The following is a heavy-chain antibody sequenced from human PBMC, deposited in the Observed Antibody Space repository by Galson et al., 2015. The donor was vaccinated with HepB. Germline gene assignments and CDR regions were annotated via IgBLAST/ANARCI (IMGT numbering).Heavy chain of an antibody. J-gene: IGHJ3*02. CDR2: ISYSGNN. D-gene: IGHD3-10*01. CDR3: ARDRSRGHSFDHADSGHDTQAHDAFDI. CDR1: GDSVTSPR. Sequence: ETLSLTCTVSGDSVTSPRWNWIRQPPGKGLEWIGYISYSGNNNYNPSLKSRVTISVDMSKNQFSLKLRSVTAADTAVYYCARDRSRGHSFDHADSGHDTQAHDAFDIWGPGTLATVSS. V-gene: IGHV4-59*02.